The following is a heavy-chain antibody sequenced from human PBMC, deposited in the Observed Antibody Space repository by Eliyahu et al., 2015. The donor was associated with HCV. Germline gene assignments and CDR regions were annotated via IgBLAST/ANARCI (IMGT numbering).Heavy chain of an antibody. V-gene: IGHV3-15*01. CDR1: GFTFSNVW. J-gene: IGHJ4*02. Sequence: EVQLVESGGGLVKPGGSLRLSCAASGFTFSNVWMSWVRQAPGKGLEWVGRIKSKSDGGTTDYAPPVKGRFTISRDDSKNTLFLQVNSLKTEDTGVYYCATFVVGVNYWGQGTLVTVSS. CDR3: ATFVVGVNY. CDR2: IKSKSDGGTT. D-gene: IGHD1-26*01.